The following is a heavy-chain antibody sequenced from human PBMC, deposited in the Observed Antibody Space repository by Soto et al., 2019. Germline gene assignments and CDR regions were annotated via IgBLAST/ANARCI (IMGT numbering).Heavy chain of an antibody. CDR1: GVSITSGY. Sequence: QVQLQESGPGLVKPSETRSLTCIVAGVSITSGYCTWIRQSPGKGLEWIAYISHSGLRNYRASLQSRLTMSAETSKDQFSLNLPSVTAADTAIYSWAPSNTTGPGCYSWGQGTLVTVSS. CDR2: ISHSGLR. D-gene: IGHD3-9*01. V-gene: IGHV4-59*01. J-gene: IGHJ5*02. CDR3: APSNTTGPGCYS.